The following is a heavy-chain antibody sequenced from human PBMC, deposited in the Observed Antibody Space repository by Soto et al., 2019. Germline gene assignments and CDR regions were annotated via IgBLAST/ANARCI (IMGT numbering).Heavy chain of an antibody. V-gene: IGHV2-5*02. J-gene: IGHJ4*02. CDR2: LYWDDDM. D-gene: IGHD2-2*01. Sequence: QITLKESGPTLVKPTQTLTLTCTFSGISLSTYGEGVAWIRPPPGKALEWLALLYWDDDMRYSPTLRNRLAVAKDTYNTPVVVTMTNVDPMHTGTYFCGHSGLTSRGDSWGQGNAVTVAS. CDR3: GHSGLTSRGDS. CDR1: GISLSTYGEG.